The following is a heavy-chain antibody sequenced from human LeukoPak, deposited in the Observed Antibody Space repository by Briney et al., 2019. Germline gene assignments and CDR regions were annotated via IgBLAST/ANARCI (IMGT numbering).Heavy chain of an antibody. Sequence: SETLSLTCTVSGGSISSYYWSWIRQPPGKGLEWIGYIYYSGSTNYNPSLKSRVTISVDSSKNLFSLKLNSVTAADTAVYYCARHFESEKAQYTWFDYWGQGTLVTVSS. CDR3: ARHFESEKAQYTWFDY. V-gene: IGHV4-59*08. J-gene: IGHJ4*02. CDR1: GGSISSYY. CDR2: IYYSGST. D-gene: IGHD3-9*01.